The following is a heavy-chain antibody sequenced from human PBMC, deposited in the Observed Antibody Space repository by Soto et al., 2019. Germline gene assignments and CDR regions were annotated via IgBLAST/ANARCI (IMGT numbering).Heavy chain of an antibody. D-gene: IGHD3-22*01. CDR2: IIPIFGTA. Sequence: QVQLVQSGAEVKKPGSSVKVSCKASGGTFSSYAISWVRQAPGQGLEWMGGIIPIFGTASYAQKFQGRVTSTGDESTSTAYMELSSLRSEDTAVYYCAGVLDSSGFDDAFDIWGQGTMVTVSS. J-gene: IGHJ3*02. CDR3: AGVLDSSGFDDAFDI. V-gene: IGHV1-69*01. CDR1: GGTFSSYA.